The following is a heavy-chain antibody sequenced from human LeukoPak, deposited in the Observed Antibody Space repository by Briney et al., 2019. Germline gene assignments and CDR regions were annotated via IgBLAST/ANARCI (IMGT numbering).Heavy chain of an antibody. V-gene: IGHV3-21*01. CDR3: ARASIAAAGINYFDY. Sequence: GGSLRLSCAASGFTFSSYSMNWVRQAPGKGLEWVSSISSSSSYIYYADSVKGRFTISRDNAKNSLYLQMNSLRAEDTAVYYCARASIAAAGINYFDYWGQGTLVTVSS. CDR1: GFTFSSYS. CDR2: ISSSSSYI. J-gene: IGHJ4*02. D-gene: IGHD6-13*01.